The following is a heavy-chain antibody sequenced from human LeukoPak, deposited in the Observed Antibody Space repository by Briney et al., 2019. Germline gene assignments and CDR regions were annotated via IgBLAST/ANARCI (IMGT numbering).Heavy chain of an antibody. V-gene: IGHV3-21*01. CDR3: ARGSIAARLFDY. CDR1: GFTFSSYS. Sequence: GGSLRLSCAASGFTFSSYSMNWVRQAPGKGLEWVSSISSSSSYIYYADSVKGRFTISRDNAKNSLYLQMNSLRAEDTAVYYCARGSIAARLFDYWGQGTLVTVSS. J-gene: IGHJ4*02. CDR2: ISSSSSYI. D-gene: IGHD6-6*01.